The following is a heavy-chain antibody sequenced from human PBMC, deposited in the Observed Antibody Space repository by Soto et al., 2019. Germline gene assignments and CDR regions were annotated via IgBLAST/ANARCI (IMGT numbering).Heavy chain of an antibody. J-gene: IGHJ5*01. CDR3: ASPRGVFWDWFDS. V-gene: IGHV3-48*01. CDR1: GFTFTSHN. CDR2: ISGDSGTI. Sequence: EVQLVESGGGFIPPGGSLRLSCAASGFTFTSHNMNWVRQAPGKGLEWISFISGDSGTIFYADSVKGRFTISRDNAKNSLSLQVHSLRAGGTAIYYCASPRGVFWDWFDSGGQGTLVTVSS. D-gene: IGHD3-3*01.